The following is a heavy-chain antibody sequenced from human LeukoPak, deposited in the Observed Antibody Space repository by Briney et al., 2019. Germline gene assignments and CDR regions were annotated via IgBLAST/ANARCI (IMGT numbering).Heavy chain of an antibody. Sequence: SETLSLTCTVSGGSISSGGYYGSWIRQPPGKGLEWIGYIYHSGSTYYNPSLKSRVTISVDRSKNQFSLKLSSVTAADTAVYYCASQPRFLEWLSSGYWGQGTLVTVSS. J-gene: IGHJ4*02. D-gene: IGHD3-3*01. V-gene: IGHV4-30-2*01. CDR2: IYHSGST. CDR1: GGSISSGGYY. CDR3: ASQPRFLEWLSSGY.